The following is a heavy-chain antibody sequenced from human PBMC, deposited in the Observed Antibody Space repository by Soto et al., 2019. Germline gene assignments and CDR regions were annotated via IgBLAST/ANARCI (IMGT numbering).Heavy chain of an antibody. Sequence: QVELVESGGGVVRPGKSLTVSCTGSGFVFGGFGMHWVRQTPGKGLEWLGMASYDGTYKYFADSVKGRFTISRDNCMNTVYLQMDNLPLKDTALYSCARGGDVLDYWGRGTLVTVSS. CDR1: GFVFGGFG. CDR2: ASYDGTYK. J-gene: IGHJ4*02. D-gene: IGHD3-16*01. CDR3: ARGGDVLDY. V-gene: IGHV3-30*03.